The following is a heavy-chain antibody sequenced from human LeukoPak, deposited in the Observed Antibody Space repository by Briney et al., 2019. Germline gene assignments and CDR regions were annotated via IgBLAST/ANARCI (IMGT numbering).Heavy chain of an antibody. V-gene: IGHV1-2*02. CDR2: INPNSGGT. CDR1: GYTFTCYY. CDR3: ARVAAADYFDY. D-gene: IGHD6-13*01. Sequence: ASVKVSCKASGYTFTCYYMHWVRQAPGQGLEWMGWINPNSGGTNYAQKFQGRVTMTRDTYTSTAYMELRSLRSDDTAVYYCARVAAADYFDYWGQGTLVTASS. J-gene: IGHJ4*02.